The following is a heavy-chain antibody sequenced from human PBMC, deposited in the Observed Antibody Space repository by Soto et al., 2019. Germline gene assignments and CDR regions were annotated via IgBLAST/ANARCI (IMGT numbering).Heavy chain of an antibody. CDR3: ARRVGTWPFHFDY. CDR2: IYPGDSET. J-gene: IGHJ4*02. CDR1: GYRFTNYW. Sequence: PGESLKISCEGSGYRFTNYWIGWVRQMPGKGLEWMGFIYPGDSETRYSPSFEGQVTISVDTSINTAYVQWSSLQASDTAIYYCARRVGTWPFHFDYWGQGTLVTVS. V-gene: IGHV5-51*01.